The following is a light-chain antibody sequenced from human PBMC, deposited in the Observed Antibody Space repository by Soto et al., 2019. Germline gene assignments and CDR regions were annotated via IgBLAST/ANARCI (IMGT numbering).Light chain of an antibody. Sequence: QSALTQPASVSGSPGQSITISCTGTSSDVGGYNYVSWYQQHPGKAPKLMIYDVTYRHSWASNRFSGSKSGNTASLTISGLQAEDEADYYCSSYTTNSTYVFGTGTKVTDL. V-gene: IGLV2-14*01. J-gene: IGLJ1*01. CDR1: SSDVGGYNY. CDR2: DVT. CDR3: SSYTTNSTYV.